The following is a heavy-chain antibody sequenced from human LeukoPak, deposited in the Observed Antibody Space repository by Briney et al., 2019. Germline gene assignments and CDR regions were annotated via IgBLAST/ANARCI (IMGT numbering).Heavy chain of an antibody. V-gene: IGHV3-21*01. Sequence: GGSLRLSCAASGFTFSSYSMNWVRQAPGKGLEWVSSISSSSSYIYYADSVKGRFTISRDNAKNSLYLQMNSLRAEDTAVYYCARAPTLWFGELLPDYWGQGTLVTVSS. CDR1: GFTFSSYS. CDR2: ISSSSSYI. CDR3: ARAPTLWFGELLPDY. J-gene: IGHJ4*02. D-gene: IGHD3-10*01.